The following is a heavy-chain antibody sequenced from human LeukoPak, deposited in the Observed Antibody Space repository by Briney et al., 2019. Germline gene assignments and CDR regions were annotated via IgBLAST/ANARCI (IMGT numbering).Heavy chain of an antibody. CDR2: IYSSGTT. V-gene: IGHV4-4*07. Sequence: PSQTLSLTCTVSGDSISSYYWSWIRQPAGKGLEWIGRIYSSGTTNYNPSLKSRVTMSIDTSKNYFSLKLTSVTAADTAVYYCARSLWHITRGTYAFDIWGQGTMVTVSS. CDR1: GDSISSYY. D-gene: IGHD3-10*01. CDR3: ARSLWHITRGTYAFDI. J-gene: IGHJ3*02.